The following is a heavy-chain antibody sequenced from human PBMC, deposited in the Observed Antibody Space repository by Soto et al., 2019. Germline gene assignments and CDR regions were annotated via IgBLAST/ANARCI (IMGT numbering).Heavy chain of an antibody. CDR1: GFTFGDYA. D-gene: IGHD5-12*01. V-gene: IGHV3-49*03. CDR2: ISSKRYGGTA. J-gene: IGHJ5*02. CDR3: SRLPPSKYRDSPFDP. Sequence: VQLVESGGGLVQPGRSLGLSCTASGFTFGDYAMTWFRQAPGKGLEWVGFISSKRYGGTAEYATSVKGRFTISRGDSKSIAYLQMNSMKTDDTAVYFCSRLPPSKYRDSPFDPWGQGTLVIVSS.